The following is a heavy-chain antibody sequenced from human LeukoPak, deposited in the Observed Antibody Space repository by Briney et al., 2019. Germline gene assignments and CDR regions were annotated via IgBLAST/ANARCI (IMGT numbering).Heavy chain of an antibody. CDR3: ARQQLEPHYYYYYMDV. V-gene: IGHV3-21*01. Sequence: MSGGSLRLSCAASGFTFSSYSMNWVRQAPGKGLEWVSSISSSSSYIYYADSVKGRFTISRDNAKNSLYLQMNSLRAEDTAVYYCARQQLEPHYYYYYMDVWGKGTTVTVSS. J-gene: IGHJ6*03. CDR2: ISSSSSYI. D-gene: IGHD6-13*01. CDR1: GFTFSSYS.